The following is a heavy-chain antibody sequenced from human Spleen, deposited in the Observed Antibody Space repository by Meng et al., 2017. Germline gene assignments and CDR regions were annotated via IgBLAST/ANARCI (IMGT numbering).Heavy chain of an antibody. Sequence: SETLSLTCTVSGGSITNYYWNWIRQPPGKGLEWIGYIYYSGSTNYNPSLKSRVTISLDTSKNQFSLKLSSVTAADTAVYYCARSTAGLFDYWGQGTLVTVSS. J-gene: IGHJ4*02. CDR1: GGSITNYY. CDR2: IYYSGST. V-gene: IGHV4-59*01. D-gene: IGHD1-1*01. CDR3: ARSTAGLFDY.